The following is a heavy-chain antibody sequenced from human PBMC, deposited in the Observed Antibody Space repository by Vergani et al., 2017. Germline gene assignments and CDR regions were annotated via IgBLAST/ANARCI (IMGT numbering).Heavy chain of an antibody. D-gene: IGHD4-17*01. J-gene: IGHJ6*02. CDR2: ISAYNGNT. V-gene: IGHV1-18*01. CDR1: GYTFTSYG. Sequence: QVQLVQSGAEVKKPGASVKVSCKASGYTFTSYGISWVRQAPGQGLEWMGWISAYNGNTNYAQKLQGRVTMTTDTSTSTAYMELSSLRSDDTAVYYCARDSPPEYGDYYYYGMDVWGQGTTVTVSS. CDR3: ARDSPPEYGDYYYYGMDV.